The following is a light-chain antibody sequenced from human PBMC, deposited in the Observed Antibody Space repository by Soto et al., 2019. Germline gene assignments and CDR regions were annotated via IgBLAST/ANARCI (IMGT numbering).Light chain of an antibody. CDR2: AAS. Sequence: DIQMTQSPSSLSASVGDRVTITCRASQSISSYLNWYQQKPGKAPKLLIYAASSLQSGVPSRFSGSGSGTDFTLTISSQQPEDFATYYCQQSYSTPYTFGHGTKLEIK. V-gene: IGKV1-39*01. J-gene: IGKJ2*01. CDR1: QSISSY. CDR3: QQSYSTPYT.